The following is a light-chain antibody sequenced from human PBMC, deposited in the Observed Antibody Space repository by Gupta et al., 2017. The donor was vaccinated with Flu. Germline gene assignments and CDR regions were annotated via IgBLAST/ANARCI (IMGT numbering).Light chain of an antibody. J-gene: IGLJ1*01. CDR3: SSYAGSNNV. V-gene: IGLV2-8*01. CDR1: SSDVGGYNY. Sequence: QSALTQPPSASGSPGQSVTISCTGTSSDVGGYNYVSWYQQHPGKAPKLMIYEVSKRPSGVPDRFSGSKSGNTASLXVXGLQAEXEADYYCSSYAGSNNVFGTGTKVTVL. CDR2: EVS.